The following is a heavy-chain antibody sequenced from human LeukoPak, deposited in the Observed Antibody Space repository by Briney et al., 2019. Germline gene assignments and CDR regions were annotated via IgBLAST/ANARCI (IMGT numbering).Heavy chain of an antibody. CDR1: GGTFSSYA. CDR3: ARAYSGFESFDH. Sequence: ASVKVSFKASGGTFSSYAISWVRQAPGQGLEWLGWINPNSGGTNYAQKFQGRVTMSRDTSINTAYMELSSLTSDDTALYYCARAYSGFESFDHWGQGTLVTVSS. V-gene: IGHV1-2*02. CDR2: INPNSGGT. J-gene: IGHJ4*02. D-gene: IGHD5-12*01.